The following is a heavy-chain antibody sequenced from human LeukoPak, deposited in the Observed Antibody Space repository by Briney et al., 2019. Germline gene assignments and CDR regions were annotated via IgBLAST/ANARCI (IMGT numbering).Heavy chain of an antibody. CDR1: GFAFSNSW. D-gene: IGHD1-1*01. CDR3: ATYINWVAGDD. Sequence: QPGGSLRLSCAASGFAFSNSWMSWVRQAPGKGLEWVANINHEGGDIHYVDSVKGRFTISRDNAKDSLYLQMNSLRDEDTAVYYCATYINWVAGDDWGQGATVTVSS. CDR2: INHEGGDI. J-gene: IGHJ6*02. V-gene: IGHV3-7*01.